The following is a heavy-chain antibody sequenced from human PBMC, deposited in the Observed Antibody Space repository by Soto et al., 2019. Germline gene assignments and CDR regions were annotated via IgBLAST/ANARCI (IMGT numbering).Heavy chain of an antibody. D-gene: IGHD2-15*01. CDR2: IQSGGPT. Sequence: EVQLVESGGGLVQPGGSLRLSCAASGFTVSSKYMSWVRQAPGKGLEWVSLIQSGGPTYYGDSVKGRFTISRDASVKTVQLQMDSLRAEDTAVYYCARDAAIWDGGRCCGVPLDVWGKGTKVTVSS. CDR1: GFTVSSKY. J-gene: IGHJ6*04. CDR3: ARDAAIWDGGRCCGVPLDV. V-gene: IGHV3-66*01.